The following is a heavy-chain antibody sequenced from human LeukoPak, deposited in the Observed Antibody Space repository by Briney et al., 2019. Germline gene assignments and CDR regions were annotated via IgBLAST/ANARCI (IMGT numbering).Heavy chain of an antibody. J-gene: IGHJ4*02. CDR3: AREVSADFDY. Sequence: GASVRVSCKASGSTVTSYGISTVRQSPGHGLEWRRGISAFNGMTNYAQKLQGRVTMTTETSTRTAYMELRSLRFDDTAVYYCAREVSADFDYWGQGTLVTVSS. D-gene: IGHD6-19*01. CDR2: ISAFNGMT. CDR1: GSTVTSYG. V-gene: IGHV1-18*01.